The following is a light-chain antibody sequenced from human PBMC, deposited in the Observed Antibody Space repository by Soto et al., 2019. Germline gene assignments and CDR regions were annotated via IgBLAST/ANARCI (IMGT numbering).Light chain of an antibody. Sequence: QSALTQPPSASGSPGQSVTISCTGTSSDVGGYNYVSWYQQHPGKAPKVMIYEVSERPSGVPDRFSGSKSGNTASLTVSGLQAEDEADYYCSSYAGSNNPVVFGGGTQLTVL. CDR1: SSDVGGYNY. V-gene: IGLV2-8*01. CDR3: SSYAGSNNPVV. J-gene: IGLJ2*01. CDR2: EVS.